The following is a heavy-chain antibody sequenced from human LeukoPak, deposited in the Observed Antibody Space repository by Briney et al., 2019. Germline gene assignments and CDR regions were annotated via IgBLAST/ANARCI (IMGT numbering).Heavy chain of an antibody. CDR1: GGSISSSSYY. V-gene: IGHV4-39*01. CDR2: IYYSGST. J-gene: IGHJ3*02. D-gene: IGHD3-22*01. CDR3: AREGGYDSSGYYYSPDHAFDI. Sequence: SETLSLTCTVSGGSISSSSYYWGWIRQPPGKGLEWIGSIYYSGSTHYNPSLKSRVTISVDTSKNQFSLKLSSVTAADTAVYYCAREGGYDSSGYYYSPDHAFDIWGQGTMVTVSS.